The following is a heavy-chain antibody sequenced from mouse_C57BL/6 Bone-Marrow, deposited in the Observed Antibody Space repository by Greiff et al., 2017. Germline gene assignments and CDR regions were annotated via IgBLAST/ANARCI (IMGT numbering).Heavy chain of an antibody. Sequence: QVQLQESGAELVRPGASVTLSCKASGYTFTDYEMHWVKQTPVHGLEWIGAIDPETGGTAYNQKFKGKAILTADKSSSTAYMELRSLTSEDSAVYYGSTRVTTGSFDYWGQGTTLTVSS. D-gene: IGHD2-2*01. CDR3: STRVTTGSFDY. V-gene: IGHV1-15*01. CDR2: IDPETGGT. J-gene: IGHJ2*01. CDR1: GYTFTDYE.